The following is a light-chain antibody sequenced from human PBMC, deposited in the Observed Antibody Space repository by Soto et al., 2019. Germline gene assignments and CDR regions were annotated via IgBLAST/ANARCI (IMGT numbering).Light chain of an antibody. CDR2: GNS. CDR1: SSNIGANYD. J-gene: IGLJ3*02. CDR3: QAYDNSLGVSVL. Sequence: QSVLTQPPSVSGAPGQRVTISCTGSSSNIGANYDVHWYQQRPGTAPKLLIFGNSNRPSGVPDRFSGSKSGTSASLAITGLQAEDEADYYCQAYDNSLGVSVLFGGGTKLTVL. V-gene: IGLV1-40*01.